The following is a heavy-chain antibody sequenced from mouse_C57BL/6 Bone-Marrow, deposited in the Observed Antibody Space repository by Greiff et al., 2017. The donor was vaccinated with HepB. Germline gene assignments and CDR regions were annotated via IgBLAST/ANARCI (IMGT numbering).Heavy chain of an antibody. D-gene: IGHD2-2*01. J-gene: IGHJ1*03. V-gene: IGHV5-12*01. CDR2: ISNGGGST. CDR3: ARRGYLWYFDV. Sequence: EVQLQESGGGLVQPGGSLKLSCAASGFTFSDYYMYWVRQTPEKRLEWVAYISNGGGSTYYPDTVKGRFTISRDNAKNTLYLQMSRLKSEDTAMYYCARRGYLWYFDVWGTGTTVTVSS. CDR1: GFTFSDYY.